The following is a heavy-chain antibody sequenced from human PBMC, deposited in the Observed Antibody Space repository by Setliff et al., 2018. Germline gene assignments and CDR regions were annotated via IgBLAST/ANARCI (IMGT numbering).Heavy chain of an antibody. J-gene: IGHJ4*02. CDR3: SRLVRYCSKTTCQTASGAEL. CDR1: GYSFTRYY. Sequence: GASVKVSCKTSGYSFTRYYMHWVRQAPGQGLEWMGIINTGGGSASYAQKFQGRVTMTTDASTSTAYMELRGLTSDDTAVYYCSRLVRYCSKTTCQTASGAELWGQGTLVTVSS. CDR2: INTGGGSA. D-gene: IGHD2-8*01. V-gene: IGHV1-46*01.